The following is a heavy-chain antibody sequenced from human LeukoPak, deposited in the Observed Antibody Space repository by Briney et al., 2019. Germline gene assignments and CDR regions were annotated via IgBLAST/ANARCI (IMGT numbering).Heavy chain of an antibody. D-gene: IGHD3-16*01. J-gene: IGHJ3*02. CDR3: AREVRGHDAFDI. Sequence: ASVKVSCKASGYTFTGYYMHWVRQAPGQGLQWMGWINPNSGGTNYAQKFHGRVTITMDTSISTTYMELSRLRSDDTAVYYCAREVRGHDAFDIWGQGTMVTVSS. CDR2: INPNSGGT. CDR1: GYTFTGYY. V-gene: IGHV1-2*02.